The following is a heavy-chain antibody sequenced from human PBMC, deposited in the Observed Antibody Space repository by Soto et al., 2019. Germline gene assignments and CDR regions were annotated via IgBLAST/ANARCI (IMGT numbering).Heavy chain of an antibody. V-gene: IGHV4-4*02. CDR3: ARDVGYYYDDSPAGHFDF. Sequence: QVQLQESGPGLVKPSGTLSLTCTVSGVSISTSHWWSWVRQAPGKGLEWIGEIHHSGNTNFNPSLKSRVSISVDKSKNQFSLKLTSVTAADTAVYYCARDVGYYYDDSPAGHFDFWGQGTLVTVSS. CDR2: IHHSGNT. J-gene: IGHJ4*02. D-gene: IGHD3-22*01. CDR1: GVSISTSHW.